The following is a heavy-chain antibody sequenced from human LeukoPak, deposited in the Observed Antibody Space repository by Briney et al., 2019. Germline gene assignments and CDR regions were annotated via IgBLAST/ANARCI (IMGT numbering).Heavy chain of an antibody. D-gene: IGHD5-24*01. V-gene: IGHV4-59*01. CDR3: ASFRPAERWLQPGTDY. J-gene: IGHJ4*02. CDR2: IYYSGST. Sequence: SETLSLTCTVSVGSISSSYWSWIRQPPGKGREGFGYIYYSGSTNYNPSLKSRVTISVDTSKNQFSLKLSSVTAADTAVYYCASFRPAERWLQPGTDYWGQGTLVTVSS. CDR1: VGSISSSY.